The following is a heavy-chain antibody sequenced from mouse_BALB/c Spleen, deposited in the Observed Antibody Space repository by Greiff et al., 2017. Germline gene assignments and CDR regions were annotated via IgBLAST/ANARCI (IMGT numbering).Heavy chain of an antibody. CDR3: ARQGLYYDYDRYAMDY. D-gene: IGHD2-4*01. J-gene: IGHJ4*01. CDR2: ISTYYGDA. CDR1: GYTFTDYA. V-gene: IGHV1S137*01. Sequence: QVHVKQSGAELVRPGVSVKISCKGSGYTFTDYAMHWVKQSHAKSLEWIGVISTYYGDASYNQKFKGKATMTVDKSSSTAYMELARLTSEDSAIYYCARQGLYYDYDRYAMDYWGQGTSVTVSS.